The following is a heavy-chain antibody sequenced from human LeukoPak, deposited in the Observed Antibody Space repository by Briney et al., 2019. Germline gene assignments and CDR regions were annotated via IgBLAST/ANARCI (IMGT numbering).Heavy chain of an antibody. Sequence: PGGSLRLSCAASGFTFDAYWMSWVRQAPGKGLEWVANIKQDGNEKYYVESVKGRFTIYRDNAKNSLYLQMNSLRAEDTAVYYCAKEFDYGENIDYWGQGTLVTVSS. CDR1: GFTFDAYW. D-gene: IGHD4-17*01. V-gene: IGHV3-7*03. CDR3: AKEFDYGENIDY. CDR2: IKQDGNEK. J-gene: IGHJ4*02.